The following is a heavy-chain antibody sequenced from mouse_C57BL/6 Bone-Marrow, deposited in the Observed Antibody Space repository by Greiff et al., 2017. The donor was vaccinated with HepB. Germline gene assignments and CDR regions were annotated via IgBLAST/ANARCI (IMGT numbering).Heavy chain of an antibody. CDR1: GYTFTSYW. D-gene: IGHD1-1*01. Sequence: QVQLKQPGAELVKPGASVKMSCKASGYTFTSYWITWVKQRPGQGLEWIGDIYPGSGSTNYNEKFKSKATLTVDTSSSTAYMQLSSLTSEDSAVYYCARRFITTVVATFYWYFDVWGTGTTVTVSS. J-gene: IGHJ1*03. V-gene: IGHV1-55*01. CDR2: IYPGSGST. CDR3: ARRFITTVVATFYWYFDV.